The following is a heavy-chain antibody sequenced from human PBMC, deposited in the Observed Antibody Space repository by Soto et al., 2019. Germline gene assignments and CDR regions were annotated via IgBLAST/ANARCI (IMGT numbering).Heavy chain of an antibody. V-gene: IGHV4-4*02. CDR1: GVSISIPNW. Sequence: SETLSLTCAVSGVSISIPNWWAWVRQAPGKGLEWIGEIDHSGTTNYNPSLNSRVTISLDRSKNQFSLRLSSVAAADTAVYFCARGKFYAFDIWGQGPMVTVS. J-gene: IGHJ3*02. CDR3: ARGKFYAFDI. CDR2: IDHSGTT.